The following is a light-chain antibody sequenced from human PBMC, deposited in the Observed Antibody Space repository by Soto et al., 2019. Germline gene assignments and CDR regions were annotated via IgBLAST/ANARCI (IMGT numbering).Light chain of an antibody. Sequence: QSVLTQPRSVSGSPGQSVTISCTGTSSDVGGYNYVSWYQQHPGKDPKLMIYDVSKRPSGVPDRFSGSKSGNTASLTISGLQAEDEADYYCGSYAGSYTFVVGGGTKLTVL. CDR3: GSYAGSYTFV. V-gene: IGLV2-11*01. CDR2: DVS. J-gene: IGLJ2*01. CDR1: SSDVGGYNY.